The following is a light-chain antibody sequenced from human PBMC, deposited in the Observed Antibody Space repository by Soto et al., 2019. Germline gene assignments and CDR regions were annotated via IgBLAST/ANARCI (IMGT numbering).Light chain of an antibody. Sequence: DIQMTQSPSSLSASVGDRVTITCRASQGIRIDLGWFQQRPGKAPKRLIYGASSLQSGVPSRFSGSGSGTEFTLTISNLQPEDFATYYCLQHNSFPRTFDQGTKVEIK. CDR3: LQHNSFPRT. V-gene: IGKV1-17*02. CDR2: GAS. CDR1: QGIRID. J-gene: IGKJ1*01.